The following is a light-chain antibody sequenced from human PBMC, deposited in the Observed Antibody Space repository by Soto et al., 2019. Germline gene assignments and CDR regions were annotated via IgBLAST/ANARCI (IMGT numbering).Light chain of an antibody. J-gene: IGKJ1*01. V-gene: IGKV3-20*01. CDR2: GAS. CDR1: QSVSSN. Sequence: EIVMTQSPATLSVSRVGGATLCFRASQSVSSNLAWYQQKPGQAPRLLISGASSRATGIPDRFSGSGSGTDFTLTISRLETEDFAVYYCQQYGSSGTFGQGTKVDI. CDR3: QQYGSSGT.